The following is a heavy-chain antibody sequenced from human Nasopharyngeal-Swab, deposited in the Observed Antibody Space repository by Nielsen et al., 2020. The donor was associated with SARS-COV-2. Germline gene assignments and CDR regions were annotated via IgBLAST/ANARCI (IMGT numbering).Heavy chain of an antibody. CDR2: ISSSSYT. CDR3: ARDKGTYYDILTGGYYYYGMDV. CDR1: GFTFSDYY. D-gene: IGHD3-9*01. V-gene: IGHV3-11*05. Sequence: GESLKISCAASGFTFSDYYMSWIRQAPGKGLEWVSYISSSSYTNYADSVKGRFTISRDNAKNSLYLQMNSLRAEDTAVYYCARDKGTYYDILTGGYYYYGMDVWGQGTTVTVSS. J-gene: IGHJ6*02.